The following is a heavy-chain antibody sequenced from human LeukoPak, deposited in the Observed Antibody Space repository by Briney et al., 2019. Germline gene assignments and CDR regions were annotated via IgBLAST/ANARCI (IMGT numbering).Heavy chain of an antibody. CDR3: AKGSLEMATVDFEF. D-gene: IGHD5-24*01. V-gene: IGHV3-9*01. Sequence: GRSLRLSCAAPGFDFGNYAMHWVRQAPGKGLQWVSGINWSSKMVAYAATVKGRFTISRDNAKNSLYLQMNSLTSEDTAFYFCAKGSLEMATVDFEFWGQGTLVTVSS. J-gene: IGHJ4*02. CDR2: INWSSKMV. CDR1: GFDFGNYA.